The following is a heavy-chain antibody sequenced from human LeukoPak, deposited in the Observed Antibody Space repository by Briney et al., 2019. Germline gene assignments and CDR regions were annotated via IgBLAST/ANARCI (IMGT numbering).Heavy chain of an antibody. CDR2: ISSSSSYI. D-gene: IGHD3/OR15-3a*01. V-gene: IGHV3-21*01. CDR3: ARDWTSFLFDY. CDR1: GFTFSSYS. J-gene: IGHJ4*02. Sequence: GRSLRLSCAASGFTFSSYSMNWVRQAPGKGLEWVSSISSSSSYIYYADSVKGRFTISRDNAKNSLYLQMNSLRAEDTAVYYCARDWTSFLFDYWGQGTLVTVSS.